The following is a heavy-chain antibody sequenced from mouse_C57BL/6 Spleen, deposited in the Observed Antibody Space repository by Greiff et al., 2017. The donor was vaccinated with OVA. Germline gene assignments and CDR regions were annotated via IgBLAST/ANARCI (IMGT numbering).Heavy chain of an antibody. V-gene: IGHV5-17*01. J-gene: IGHJ3*01. CDR2: ISRGSSTI. D-gene: IGHD2-5*01. CDR1: GFTFSDYG. CDR3: ARFYYSNSAGFAC. Sequence: EVMLVESGGGLVKPGGSLKLSCAASGFTFSDYGMHWVRQAPEKGLEWVAYISRGSSTIYYADTVKGRFTISRDNAKNTLFLQMTGLRSEGTGRYDCARFYYSNSAGFACWGQGTLVAVSA.